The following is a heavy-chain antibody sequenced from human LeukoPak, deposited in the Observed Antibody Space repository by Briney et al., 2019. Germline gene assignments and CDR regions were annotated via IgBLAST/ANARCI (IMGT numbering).Heavy chain of an antibody. D-gene: IGHD3-22*01. CDR2: ISYDGSNK. J-gene: IGHJ6*02. CDR3: ARGGFRHYCDSGGYLRWGLPPSPRDDYYYCGMDV. CDR1: GFTFSTYS. Sequence: GGSLRLSCAASGFTFSTYSMHWVRQAPGRGLEWVAVISYDGSNKYYADSVKGRFTISRDSSKDTLYLQMNSLRADDTAVYYCARGGFRHYCDSGGYLRWGLPPSPRDDYYYCGMDVWGQGTTVTVSS. V-gene: IGHV3-30*04.